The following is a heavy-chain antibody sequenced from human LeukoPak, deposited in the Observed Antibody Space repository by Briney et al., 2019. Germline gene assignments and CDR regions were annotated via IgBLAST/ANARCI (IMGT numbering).Heavy chain of an antibody. CDR1: GGSISISNYY. V-gene: IGHV4-39*01. Sequence: SETLSLTCTVSGGSISISNYYWGWVRQPPGKGLEWIANVYYSGSTYYNPSLMSRVTISINTSKNQFSLKVTSVTAADTAVYYCARLPRGLIRSYWGQGTLVTVSS. D-gene: IGHD3-16*01. J-gene: IGHJ4*02. CDR2: VYYSGST. CDR3: ARLPRGLIRSY.